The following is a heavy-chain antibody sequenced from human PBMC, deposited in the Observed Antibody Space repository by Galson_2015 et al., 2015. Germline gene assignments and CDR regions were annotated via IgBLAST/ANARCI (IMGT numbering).Heavy chain of an antibody. Sequence: SLRLSCAASGFTFSSYAMHWVRQAPGKGLEWVAVISYDGSNKNYGDSVKGRFTIFRDNSKNTLYLQMNSLTTEDTAFYFCAARERAVDYWGQGALVAVSS. V-gene: IGHV3-30*03. CDR1: GFTFSSYA. CDR2: ISYDGSNK. CDR3: AARERAVDY. J-gene: IGHJ4*02. D-gene: IGHD1-1*01.